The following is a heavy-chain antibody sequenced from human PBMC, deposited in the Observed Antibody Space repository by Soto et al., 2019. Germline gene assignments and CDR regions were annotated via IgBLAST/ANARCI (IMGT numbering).Heavy chain of an antibody. CDR1: GGSISSSSYY. CDR2: IYYSGST. J-gene: IGHJ4*02. CDR3: ARQEVTTFGYFDY. Sequence: QLQLQESGPGLVKPSETLSLTCTVSGGSISSSSYYWGWIHQPPGKGLEWIGSIYYSGSTYYNPSLKSRVTISVDTSKNQFSLKLSSVTAADTAVYYCARQEVTTFGYFDYWGQGTLVTVSS. V-gene: IGHV4-39*01. D-gene: IGHD4-17*01.